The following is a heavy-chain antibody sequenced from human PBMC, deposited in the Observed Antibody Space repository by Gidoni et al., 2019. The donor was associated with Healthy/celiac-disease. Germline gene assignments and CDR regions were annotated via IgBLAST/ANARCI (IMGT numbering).Heavy chain of an antibody. CDR1: GFTFSSYA. D-gene: IGHD3-3*01. Sequence: SGFTFSSYAMHWVRQAPGKGLDWVAVISYDGSNKYYAVSVKGRFTISRDNSKNTLYLQMNSLRAEDTAVYYCAKGLLGWYSDYWGQGTLVTVSS. V-gene: IGHV3-30*04. J-gene: IGHJ4*02. CDR2: ISYDGSNK. CDR3: AKGLLGWYSDY.